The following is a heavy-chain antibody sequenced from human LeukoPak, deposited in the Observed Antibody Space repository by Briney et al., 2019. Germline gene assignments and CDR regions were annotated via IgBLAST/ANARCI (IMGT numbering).Heavy chain of an antibody. V-gene: IGHV1-2*02. J-gene: IGHJ3*02. CDR3: ARVRVIIGSAFDI. D-gene: IGHD3-3*01. CDR2: INPNSGGT. CDR1: GYTFTGYY. Sequence: GASVKVSCKASGYTFTGYYMHWVRQAPGQGLEWMGWINPNSGGTNYAQKFQGRVTMTRDTSISTAYMELSRLRSDDTAVYYCARVRVIIGSAFDIWGQGTMVTVSS.